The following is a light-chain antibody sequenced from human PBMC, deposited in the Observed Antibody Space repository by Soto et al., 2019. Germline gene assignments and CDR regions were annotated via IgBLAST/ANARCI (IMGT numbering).Light chain of an antibody. Sequence: DIQMTPSPSSLSASVGDRVTMTCRASQGISKYLAWFQQKPGKAPESLIYAASSLQSGVPSKFSGSGSGTDFTLTISSLQPEDFATYYCQQYNSYPITFGQGTRLEIK. CDR2: AAS. CDR1: QGISKY. CDR3: QQYNSYPIT. V-gene: IGKV1-16*02. J-gene: IGKJ5*01.